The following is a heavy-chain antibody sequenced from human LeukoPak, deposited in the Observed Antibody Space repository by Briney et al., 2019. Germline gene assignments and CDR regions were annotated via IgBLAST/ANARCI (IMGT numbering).Heavy chain of an antibody. Sequence: PGGSLRLSCAASGFTFSYYYMSWIRQAPGKGLEWVSYISSSSSYTNYADSVKGRFTISRDNAKNSLYLQMNSLRAEDTAVYYCARIPGSSWSLGAWFDPWGQGTLVTVSS. J-gene: IGHJ5*02. CDR1: GFTFSYYY. CDR2: ISSSSSYT. V-gene: IGHV3-11*06. CDR3: ARIPGSSWSLGAWFDP. D-gene: IGHD6-13*01.